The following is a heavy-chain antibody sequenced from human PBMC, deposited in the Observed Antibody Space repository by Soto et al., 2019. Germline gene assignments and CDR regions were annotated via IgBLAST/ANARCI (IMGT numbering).Heavy chain of an antibody. J-gene: IGHJ4*02. CDR1: GYTFTSYA. CDR2: INAINGKT. D-gene: IGHD2-2*02. V-gene: IGHV1-3*01. Sequence: ASVKVSCKASGYTFTSYAMHWVRQAPGQGLEWMGWINAINGKTNYAQKFQGRVTITTDKSTSTAYMELSSLRSEDTAVYYCARDLIPKYWGQGTLVTVSS. CDR3: ARDLIPKY.